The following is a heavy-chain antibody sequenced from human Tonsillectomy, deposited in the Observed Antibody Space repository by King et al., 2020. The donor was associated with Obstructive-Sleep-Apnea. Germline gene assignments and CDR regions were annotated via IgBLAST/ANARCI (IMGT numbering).Heavy chain of an antibody. J-gene: IGHJ6*02. D-gene: IGHD1-7*01. Sequence: QLQESGPGLVEPSETLSLTCTVSGASVNSFYWSWIRQPAGEGLEWIGRMYTSGSTDYNPSLKSRVTMSLDTSKNQFSLKLTSVTAADTAVYYCARLGETIYYYYGMDVWGQGTTVTVSS. V-gene: IGHV4-4*07. CDR1: GASVNSFY. CDR2: MYTSGST. CDR3: ARLGETIYYYYGMDV.